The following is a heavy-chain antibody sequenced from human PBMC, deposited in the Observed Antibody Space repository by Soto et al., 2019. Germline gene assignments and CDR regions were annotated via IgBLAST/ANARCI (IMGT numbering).Heavy chain of an antibody. CDR2: ISNTGGRR. D-gene: IGHD2-21*02. Sequence: EVQLLESGGGLVQPGGSLRLSCVASGFSFGTYALCWVRQAPGKGLEWVASISNTGGRRDYADSVKGRFTISRDNSRNTVYRQLNRLRVEETALYFWAGGGGGDHGYWGQGTLVTVSS. CDR1: GFSFGTYA. J-gene: IGHJ4*02. CDR3: AGGGGGDHGY. V-gene: IGHV3-23*01.